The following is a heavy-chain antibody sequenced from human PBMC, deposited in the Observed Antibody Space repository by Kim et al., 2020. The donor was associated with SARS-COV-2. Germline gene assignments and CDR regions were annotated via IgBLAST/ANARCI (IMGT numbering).Heavy chain of an antibody. Sequence: YNPSLKSRVTISGDTSKDQFSLNLKAVTAADTAIYFCAQVVLATADDYFDYWGRGTLVTVSS. J-gene: IGHJ4*02. V-gene: IGHV4-59*01. D-gene: IGHD6-13*01. CDR3: AQVVLATADDYFDY.